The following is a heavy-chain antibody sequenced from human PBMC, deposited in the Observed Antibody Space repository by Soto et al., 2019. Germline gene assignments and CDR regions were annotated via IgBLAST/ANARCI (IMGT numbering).Heavy chain of an antibody. J-gene: IGHJ6*02. Sequence: PGGSMRLSCAVSGFTFSRYWMHWVRQAPGKVPVWVARIHFDGSTFSYADSVRGRFTISRDNAKNTLYLQMNSLRVEDTAVYYCARDYYDNSGSRYVDYGMDVWGQGTTVTVSS. V-gene: IGHV3-74*01. D-gene: IGHD3-22*01. CDR1: GFTFSRYW. CDR3: ARDYYDNSGSRYVDYGMDV. CDR2: IHFDGSTF.